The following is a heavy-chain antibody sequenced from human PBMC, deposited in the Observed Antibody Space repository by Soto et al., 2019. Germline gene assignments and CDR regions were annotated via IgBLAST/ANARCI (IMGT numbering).Heavy chain of an antibody. V-gene: IGHV1-69*01. CDR2: IIPIFGTA. CDR3: ASGRSVVAYWYFDL. D-gene: IGHD2-15*01. CDR1: GGTFSSYA. J-gene: IGHJ2*01. Sequence: QVQLVQSGAEVKKPGSSVKVSCKASGGTFSSYAISWVRQAPGQGLEWMGGIIPIFGTANYAQRFQCRVTITADESTSTAYMELSSLRSEDTAVYYCASGRSVVAYWYFDLWGRGTLVTVSS.